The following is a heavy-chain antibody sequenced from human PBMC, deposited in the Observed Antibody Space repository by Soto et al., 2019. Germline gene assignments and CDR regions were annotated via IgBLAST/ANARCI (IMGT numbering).Heavy chain of an antibody. J-gene: IGHJ6*02. CDR1: GGSISSSNL. Sequence: SETLSLTCAVSGGSISSSNLWSCVRQPPGKGLEWIGEIYHSGSTNYNPSLKSRVTISVDKSKNQFSLKLSSVTAADTAVYYCARSPYYDYYYYYGMDVWGQGTTVIVYS. D-gene: IGHD3-10*01. CDR3: ARSPYYDYYYYYGMDV. V-gene: IGHV4-4*02. CDR2: IYHSGST.